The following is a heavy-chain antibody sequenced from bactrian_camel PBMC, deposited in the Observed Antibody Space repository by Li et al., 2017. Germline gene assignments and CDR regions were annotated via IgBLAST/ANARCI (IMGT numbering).Heavy chain of an antibody. J-gene: IGHJ4*01. CDR1: GYQISILC. D-gene: IGHD1*01. V-gene: IGHV3S53*01. CDR3: AQSCTLDWVPPLRDPY. CDR2: IDSEGKT. Sequence: HVQLVESGGGSVQVGGSLRLSCAAPGYQISILCVAWFRQNPGKEREGVAAIDSEGKTRYAESVKGRFTISKDNAKNTVDLQMNDLKPEESGTYYCAQSCTLDWVPPLRDPYWGQGTQVTVS.